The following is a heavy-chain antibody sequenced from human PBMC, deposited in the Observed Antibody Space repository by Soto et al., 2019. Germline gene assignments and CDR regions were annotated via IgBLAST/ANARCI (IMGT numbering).Heavy chain of an antibody. Sequence: PSETLSLTCAVYGGSFSGYYWSWIRQPPGKGLEWIGEINHSGSTNYNPSLKGRVTISVDTSKNQFSLKLSSVTAADTAVYYCASLLGYCSGGSCSSNWFDPWGQGTLVT. D-gene: IGHD2-15*01. CDR1: GGSFSGYY. J-gene: IGHJ5*02. CDR2: INHSGST. V-gene: IGHV4-34*01. CDR3: ASLLGYCSGGSCSSNWFDP.